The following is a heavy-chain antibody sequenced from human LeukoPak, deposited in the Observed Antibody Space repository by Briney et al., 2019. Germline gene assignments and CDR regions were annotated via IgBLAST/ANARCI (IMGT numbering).Heavy chain of an antibody. Sequence: SETLSLTCAVSGGSISSGGYSWSWIRQPPGKGLEWIGYIYHSGSTYYNPSLKSRVTISVDRSKNQFSLKLSSVTAADTAVYYCARGGGNDYGVFDYWGQGTLVTVSS. CDR3: ARGGGNDYGVFDY. CDR2: IYHSGST. V-gene: IGHV4-30-2*01. D-gene: IGHD4-17*01. J-gene: IGHJ4*02. CDR1: GGSISSGGYS.